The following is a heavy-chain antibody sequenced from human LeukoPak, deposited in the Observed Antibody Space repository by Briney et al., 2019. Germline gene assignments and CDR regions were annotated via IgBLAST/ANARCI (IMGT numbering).Heavy chain of an antibody. CDR3: ARTHSSRYNWFDP. Sequence: PSETLSLTCTVSGGSISSYYWSWIRQPAGKGLEWIGRIYTTGSTNYNPSLKSRVIMSVDTSKNQFSLTPSSVTAADTAVYYCARTHSSRYNWFDPWGQGTLVTVSS. J-gene: IGHJ5*02. CDR2: IYTTGST. V-gene: IGHV4-4*07. CDR1: GGSISSYY. D-gene: IGHD6-13*01.